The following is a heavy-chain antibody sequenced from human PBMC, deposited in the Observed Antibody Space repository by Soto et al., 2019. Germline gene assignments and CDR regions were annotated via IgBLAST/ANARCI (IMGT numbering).Heavy chain of an antibody. J-gene: IGHJ4*02. CDR3: ARVGRPQHLLTGFDN. CDR1: GFTFSDYA. V-gene: IGHV3-33*08. CDR2: IRPDGSNR. Sequence: GGSLRLSCAASGFTFSDYAMHWVRQAPGKGLEWVAVIRPDGSNRYYADSVKGRFTISRDISKNTLYLQMSSLRADDTAVYFCARVGRPQHLLTGFDNWGQGTLVTVPS. D-gene: IGHD3-16*01.